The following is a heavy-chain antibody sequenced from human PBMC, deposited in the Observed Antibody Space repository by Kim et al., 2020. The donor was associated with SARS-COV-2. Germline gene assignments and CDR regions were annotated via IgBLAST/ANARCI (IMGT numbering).Heavy chain of an antibody. D-gene: IGHD3-16*01. CDR1: GFTFSSYG. J-gene: IGHJ3*02. CDR2: IWYDGSNK. V-gene: IGHV3-33*01. CDR3: ARGLRLGWEDAFDI. Sequence: GGSLRLSCAASGFTFSSYGMHWVRQAPGKGLEWVAVIWYDGSNKYYADSVKGRFTISRDNSKNTLYLQMNSLRAEDTAVYYCARGLRLGWEDAFDIWGQGTMVTVSS.